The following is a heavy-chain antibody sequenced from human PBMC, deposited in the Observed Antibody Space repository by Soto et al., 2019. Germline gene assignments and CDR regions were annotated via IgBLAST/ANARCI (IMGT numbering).Heavy chain of an antibody. D-gene: IGHD4-4*01. CDR2: INPNSGGT. J-gene: IGHJ5*02. CDR3: ARRPPGDSKTNWFDP. CDR1: GYTFTDYY. Sequence: QVQLVQSGAEVKKPGASVKVSCKASGYTFTDYYIHWVRQAPGQGLEWMGWINPNSGGTNYAQKFQGRVTMTRYTPISTAYMELSRLRSDDTAVYYCARRPPGDSKTNWFDPWGQGTLVTVSS. V-gene: IGHV1-2*02.